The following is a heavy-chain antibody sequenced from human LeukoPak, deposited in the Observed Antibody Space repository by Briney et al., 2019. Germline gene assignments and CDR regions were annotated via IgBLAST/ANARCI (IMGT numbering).Heavy chain of an antibody. Sequence: PSETLSLTCTVSGGSISSSSYYWGWIRQPPGKGLEWIGSIYYSGSTYYNPSLKSRVTISVDTSKNQFSLKLSSVTAADTAVYFCARGPVLAWTFDIWGQGTMVTVSS. CDR3: ARGPVLAWTFDI. V-gene: IGHV4-39*07. CDR1: GGSISSSSYY. CDR2: IYYSGST. J-gene: IGHJ3*02. D-gene: IGHD1-1*01.